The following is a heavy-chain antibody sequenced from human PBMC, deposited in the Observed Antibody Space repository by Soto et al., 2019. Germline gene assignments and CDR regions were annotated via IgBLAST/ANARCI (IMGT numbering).Heavy chain of an antibody. CDR2: IYSGGST. D-gene: IGHD5-12*01. CDR1: GFTVSTNY. CDR3: AQSPNIVATTR. V-gene: IGHV3-66*01. Sequence: GGSLRLSCAASGFTVSTNYMSWVRQAPGKGLEWVSVIYSGGSTYYADSVKGRFTISRDNSKNTVYLQMNSLRAEDTAVYYCAQSPNIVATTRWGQGTLVTVSS. J-gene: IGHJ4*02.